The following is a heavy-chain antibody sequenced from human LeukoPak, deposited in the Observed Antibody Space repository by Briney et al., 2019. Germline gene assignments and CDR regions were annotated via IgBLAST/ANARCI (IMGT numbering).Heavy chain of an antibody. CDR1: GFTFSSYW. D-gene: IGHD3-3*01. CDR3: ARERYDFWSGFYYYYYGMDV. V-gene: IGHV3-74*01. Sequence: GGSLRLSCAASGFTFSSYWMHWVRHAPGKGLVWVSRINSDGSSTSYADSVKGRFTISRDNAKNTLYLQMNSLRAEDTAVYYCARERYDFWSGFYYYYYGMDVWGQGTTVTVSS. J-gene: IGHJ6*02. CDR2: INSDGSST.